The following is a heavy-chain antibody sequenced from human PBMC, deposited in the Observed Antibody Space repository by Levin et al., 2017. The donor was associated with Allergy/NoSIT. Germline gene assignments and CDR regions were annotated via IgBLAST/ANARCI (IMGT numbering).Heavy chain of an antibody. J-gene: IGHJ6*02. CDR3: ARESTIFGDFPPGYYYGMDV. Sequence: ASVKVSCKASGYTFTGYYMHWVRQAPGQGLEWMGWINPNSGGTNYAQKFQGRVTMTRDTSISTAYMELSRLRSDDTAVYYCARESTIFGDFPPGYYYGMDVWGQGTTVTVSS. D-gene: IGHD3-3*01. V-gene: IGHV1-2*02. CDR1: GYTFTGYY. CDR2: INPNSGGT.